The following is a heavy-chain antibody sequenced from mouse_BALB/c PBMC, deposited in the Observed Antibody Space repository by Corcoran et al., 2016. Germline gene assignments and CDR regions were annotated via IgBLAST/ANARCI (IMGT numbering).Heavy chain of an antibody. J-gene: IGHJ2*01. D-gene: IGHD2-10*02. CDR2: IDPANGKT. V-gene: IGHV14-3*02. CDR3: ARKYGKGIYFDY. CDR1: GFNIKDTS. Sequence: EVQLQQSGTELVKPGASVTLSCTASGFNIKDTSMHWVKKRPEQGLEWIGRIDPANGKTKYDPKCQGKATITADTSSNPAYLQLSSLTSEDTAVYYCARKYGKGIYFDYWGQGTTLTVSS.